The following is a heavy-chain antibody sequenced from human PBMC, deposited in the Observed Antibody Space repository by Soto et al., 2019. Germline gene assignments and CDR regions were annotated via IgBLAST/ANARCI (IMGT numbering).Heavy chain of an antibody. V-gene: IGHV5-51*01. Sequence: GESLTISCTVSGYSFSRYWITWVRQMPGKGLEWMGIIYAGDSDTRYSPSFQGQVTISADKSISTAYLQWSSLKASDTAMYYCARGSYSTGWYVYWGQGTLVTSPQ. J-gene: IGHJ4*02. CDR3: ARGSYSTGWYVY. CDR2: IYAGDSDT. D-gene: IGHD6-19*01. CDR1: GYSFSRYW.